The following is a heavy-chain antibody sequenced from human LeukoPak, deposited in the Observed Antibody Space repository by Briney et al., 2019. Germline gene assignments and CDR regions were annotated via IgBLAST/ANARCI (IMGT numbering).Heavy chain of an antibody. V-gene: IGHV3-23*01. CDR1: GFTFSAYA. J-gene: IGHJ4*02. Sequence: GGSLRLSCAASGFTFSAYAMSWVRQAPGKGLEWVSSISGSGGSTYYADSVKGRFSVSRDNSKNTVYLQMNSLRAEDTVVYYCAKRRYGDYGDFDYWGQGTLVTVSS. CDR3: AKRRYGDYGDFDY. CDR2: ISGSGGST. D-gene: IGHD4-17*01.